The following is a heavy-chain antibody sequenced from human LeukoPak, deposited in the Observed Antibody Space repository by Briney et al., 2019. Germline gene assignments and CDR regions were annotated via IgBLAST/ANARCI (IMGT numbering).Heavy chain of an antibody. CDR3: ARRAGAYSHPYDY. CDR1: GFTFSSYT. J-gene: IGHJ4*02. D-gene: IGHD4/OR15-4a*01. Sequence: GGSLRLSCAASGFTFSSYTMNWVRQAPGEGLEWVSSIISSSGNIYYADSLKGRFTISRDNSKNTLYLQMNSLRAEDTAVYYCARRAGAYSHPYDYWGQGTLVTVSS. V-gene: IGHV3-21*04. CDR2: IISSSGNI.